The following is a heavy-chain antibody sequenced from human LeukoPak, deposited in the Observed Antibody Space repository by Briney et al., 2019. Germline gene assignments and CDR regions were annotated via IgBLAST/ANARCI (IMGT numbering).Heavy chain of an antibody. J-gene: IGHJ4*02. Sequence: SETLSLTCTVSGGSISSYYWSWIRQPPGKGLEWIGYIHYSGSTTYNPSLKSRVTISVDTSKNQFSLKLSSVTAADTAVYYCARGRMITFGGAPLDYWGQGTLVTVSS. D-gene: IGHD3-16*01. V-gene: IGHV4-59*01. CDR1: GGSISSYY. CDR2: IHYSGST. CDR3: ARGRMITFGGAPLDY.